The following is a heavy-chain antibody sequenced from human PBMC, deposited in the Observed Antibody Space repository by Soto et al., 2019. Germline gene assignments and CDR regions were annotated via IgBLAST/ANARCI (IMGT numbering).Heavy chain of an antibody. V-gene: IGHV3-23*01. CDR2: ISGSGRDT. D-gene: IGHD6-13*01. CDR3: GKNPGMKAAQNWFDP. J-gene: IGHJ5*02. Sequence: EVQLLESGGGLEQPGGSLRLSCAASGFTFSSYAMSWVRQAPGKGLEWVSSISGSGRDTFYADSVKGRFTISRDNSKNTLFLQMNSLGADDTAVYYCGKNPGMKAAQNWFDPWGQGTLVTVSS. CDR1: GFTFSSYA.